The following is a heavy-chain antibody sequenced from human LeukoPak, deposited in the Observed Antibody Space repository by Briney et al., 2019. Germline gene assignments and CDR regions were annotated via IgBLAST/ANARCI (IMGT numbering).Heavy chain of an antibody. CDR3: AKDVGRCGGDCYDLYFDY. CDR2: ISGSGGST. Sequence: SGGSLRLSCAASGFTFSSYAMSWVRQAPGKGLERVSAISGSGGSTYYADSVKGRFTISRDNSKNTLYLQMNSLRAEDTAVYYCAKDVGRCGGDCYDLYFDYWGQGTLVTVSS. CDR1: GFTFSSYA. J-gene: IGHJ4*02. V-gene: IGHV3-23*01. D-gene: IGHD2-21*02.